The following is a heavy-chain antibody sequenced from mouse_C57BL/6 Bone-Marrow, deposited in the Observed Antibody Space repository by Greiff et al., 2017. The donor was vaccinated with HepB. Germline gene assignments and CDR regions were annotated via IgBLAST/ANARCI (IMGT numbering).Heavy chain of an antibody. Sequence: QVQLQQSGAELARPGASVKLSCKASGYTFTSYGISWVKQRTGQGLEWIGEIYPRSGNTYYNEKFKGKATLTADKSSSTAYMELRSLTSEDSAVYFCARHYGNPYAMDYWGQGTSGTVSS. CDR3: ARHYGNPYAMDY. V-gene: IGHV1-81*01. CDR1: GYTFTSYG. D-gene: IGHD2-1*01. CDR2: IYPRSGNT. J-gene: IGHJ4*01.